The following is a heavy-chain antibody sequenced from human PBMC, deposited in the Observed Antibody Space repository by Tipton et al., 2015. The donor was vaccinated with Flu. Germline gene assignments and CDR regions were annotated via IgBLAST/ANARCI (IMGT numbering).Heavy chain of an antibody. D-gene: IGHD3-10*01. Sequence: QSGPEVKKPGASVKVSCKASGYTFTSYGISWVRQAPGQGLEWMGWISAYNGNTNYAQKLQGRVTMTTDTSTSTAYMELRSLRSDDTAVYYCARWNYYGSGSYPDAFDIWGQGTMVTVSS. CDR1: GYTFTSYG. CDR2: ISAYNGNT. J-gene: IGHJ3*02. V-gene: IGHV1-18*04. CDR3: ARWNYYGSGSYPDAFDI.